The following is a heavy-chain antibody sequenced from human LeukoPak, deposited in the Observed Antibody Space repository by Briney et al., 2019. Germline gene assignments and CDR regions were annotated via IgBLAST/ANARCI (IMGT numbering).Heavy chain of an antibody. CDR3: ARDFSSGWYSD. V-gene: IGHV4-4*07. Sequence: SVTLSLIRGVSGRLNHRYYWRWVRHPAGRGLEWIGRIYTSGSTNYNPSLKSRVTMSVDTSKNQFSLKLSSVTAADTAVYYCARDFSSGWYSDWGQGTLVTVSS. J-gene: IGHJ4*02. D-gene: IGHD6-19*01. CDR2: IYTSGST. CDR1: GRLNHRYY.